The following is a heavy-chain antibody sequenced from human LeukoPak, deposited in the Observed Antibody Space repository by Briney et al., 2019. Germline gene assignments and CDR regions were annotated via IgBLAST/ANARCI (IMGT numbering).Heavy chain of an antibody. D-gene: IGHD2-2*01. Sequence: ASVKVSCMASGYTFTSYDINGVRQPTGQELEWMGWMNPNSGNTSYAQKFQGRVTMTMNTSISTAYMELSSLRSEDTAVYYCARAYCISTSCYLHNWFDPWGEGTLVTVSS. CDR2: MNPNSGNT. CDR3: ARAYCISTSCYLHNWFDP. CDR1: GYTFTSYD. V-gene: IGHV1-8*01. J-gene: IGHJ5*02.